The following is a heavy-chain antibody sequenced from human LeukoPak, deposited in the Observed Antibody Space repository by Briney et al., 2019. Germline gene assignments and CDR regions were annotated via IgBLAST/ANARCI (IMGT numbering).Heavy chain of an antibody. D-gene: IGHD6-13*01. CDR2: ISYDGRNK. CDR1: GFTFSSYA. CDR3: ASHWAQQVVSDY. V-gene: IGHV3-30*03. Sequence: GGSLRLSCAASGFTFSSYAMSWVRQAPGKGLEWVAVISYDGRNKYYADSVKGRFTLSRDNSKSTLYLQMSSLRVEDTAIYYCASHWAQQVVSDYWGQGTLVTVSS. J-gene: IGHJ4*02.